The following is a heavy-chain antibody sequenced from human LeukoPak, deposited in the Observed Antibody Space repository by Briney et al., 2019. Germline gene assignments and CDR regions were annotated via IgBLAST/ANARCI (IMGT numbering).Heavy chain of an antibody. J-gene: IGHJ5*02. CDR2: INPNSGGT. Sequence: ASVKVSCKASGYTFTGYYMHWVRQAPGQGLEWMGWINPNSGGTNYAQKFQGRVTMTRDTSISTAYMEPSRLRSDDTAVYYCARKAHFGVVNCIDPWGQGTLVTVSS. D-gene: IGHD3-3*01. V-gene: IGHV1-2*02. CDR1: GYTFTGYY. CDR3: ARKAHFGVVNCIDP.